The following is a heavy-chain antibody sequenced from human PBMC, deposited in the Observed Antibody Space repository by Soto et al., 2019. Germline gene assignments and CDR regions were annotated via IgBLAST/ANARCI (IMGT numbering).Heavy chain of an antibody. J-gene: IGHJ4*02. CDR1: GFTFRDHY. CDR3: TTESIPLWFDY. Sequence: EVQLVESGGGLAQPGSSLTLSCAASGFTFRDHYMGWVRQAPGKGLEWVGRIRDRPDRYTTDYAASVKDRFIISRDDSMILLNLHMNNLKSEVSAEYFCTTESIPLWFDYCGQGTLVTVSS. CDR2: IRDRPDRYTT. V-gene: IGHV3-72*01. D-gene: IGHD3-16*01.